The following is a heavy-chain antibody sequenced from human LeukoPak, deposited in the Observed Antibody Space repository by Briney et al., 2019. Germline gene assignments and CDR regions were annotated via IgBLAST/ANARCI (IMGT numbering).Heavy chain of an antibody. CDR2: IYYSLST. CDR1: GRSISSYY. CDR3: ARGVPEYYDFWSGYFYYFDY. V-gene: IGHV4-59*01. D-gene: IGHD3-3*01. Sequence: SETLSLTCPLSGRSISSYYWSWIRQPPGKGLEWIGYIYYSLSTNYNTSLKSRVTISVDTSKTQFSLKLTSVTAADTAVYYCARGVPEYYDFWSGYFYYFDYWGQGTLVTVSS. J-gene: IGHJ4*02.